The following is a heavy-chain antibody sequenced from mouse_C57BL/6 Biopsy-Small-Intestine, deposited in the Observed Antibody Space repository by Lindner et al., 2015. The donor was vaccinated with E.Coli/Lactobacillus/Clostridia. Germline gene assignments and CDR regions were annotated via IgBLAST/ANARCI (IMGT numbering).Heavy chain of an antibody. D-gene: IGHD3-3*01. V-gene: IGHV1-42*01. J-gene: IGHJ3*01. CDR2: INPSTGGT. CDR3: ARQEGPWFAY. CDR1: GYSFTGYY. Sequence: VQLQESGPELVKPGASVKISCKASGYSFTGYYMNWVKQSPEKSLEWIGEINPSTGGTTYNQKFKAKATLTVDESSSTAYMQLKSLTSEDSAVYYCARQEGPWFAYWGQGTLVTVSA.